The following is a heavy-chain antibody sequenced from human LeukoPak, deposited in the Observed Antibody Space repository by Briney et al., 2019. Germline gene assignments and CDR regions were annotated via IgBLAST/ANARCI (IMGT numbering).Heavy chain of an antibody. CDR1: GFTFSSYS. CDR3: ARDGVRAVTFNHYYFLDV. J-gene: IGHJ6*03. D-gene: IGHD3-10*01. CDR2: ISSSSSYI. Sequence: TGGSLRLSCAASGFTFSSYSMNWVRQAPGKGLEWVSSISSSSSYIYYADSVKGRFTISRDNAKNSVFLQMNSLRAEDTALYYCARDGVRAVTFNHYYFLDVWGKGTTVTVSS. V-gene: IGHV3-21*06.